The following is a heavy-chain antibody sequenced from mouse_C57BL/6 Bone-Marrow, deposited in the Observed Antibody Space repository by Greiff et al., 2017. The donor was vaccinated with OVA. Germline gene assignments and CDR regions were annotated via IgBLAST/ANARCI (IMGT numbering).Heavy chain of an antibody. CDR1: GFTFSDYY. J-gene: IGHJ1*03. CDR2: ISNGGGST. D-gene: IGHD2-4*01. CDR3: ASLYYDYDWYFDV. Sequence: EVQLVESGGGLVQPGGSLKLSCAASGFTFSDYYMYWVRQTPEKRLEWVAYISNGGGSTYYPDTVKGRFTISRDNAKNTLYLQMSRLKSEDTAMDYCASLYYDYDWYFDVWGTGTTVTVSS. V-gene: IGHV5-12*01.